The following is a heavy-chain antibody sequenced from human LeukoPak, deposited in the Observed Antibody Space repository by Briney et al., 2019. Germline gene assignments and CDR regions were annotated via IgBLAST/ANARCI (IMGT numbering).Heavy chain of an antibody. D-gene: IGHD4-17*01. Sequence: NPSETLSLTCTVSGGSISSSSYYWVWIRQPPGKGLEWIGSIYYSGSTYYNPSLKSRVTISVDTSKNQFSLKLSSVTAADTAVYYCARWYGDYDRGAFDYWGQGTLVTVSS. CDR3: ARWYGDYDRGAFDY. J-gene: IGHJ4*02. V-gene: IGHV4-39*07. CDR2: IYYSGST. CDR1: GGSISSSSYY.